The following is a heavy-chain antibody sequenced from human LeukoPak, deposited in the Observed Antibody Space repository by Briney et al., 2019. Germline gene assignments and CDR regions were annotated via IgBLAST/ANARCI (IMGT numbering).Heavy chain of an antibody. CDR1: GFTFSSYG. J-gene: IGHJ4*02. CDR2: ISYDGSNK. CDR3: ARAGGGN. V-gene: IGHV3-30*19. Sequence: GGSLRLSCAASGFTFSSYGMHWVRQVPGKGLEWVAVISYDGSNKYYADSVKGRFTISRDNSKNTLYLQMNSLRAEDTAVYYCARAGGGNWGQGTLVTVSS. D-gene: IGHD3-10*01.